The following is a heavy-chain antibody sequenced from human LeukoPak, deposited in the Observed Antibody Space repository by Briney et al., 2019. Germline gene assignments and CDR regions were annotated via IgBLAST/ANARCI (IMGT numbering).Heavy chain of an antibody. CDR2: ISSSSSTI. CDR1: GFTFSSYS. CDR3: ARSTSGTFDY. V-gene: IGHV3-48*01. Sequence: PGGSLRLSCAASGFTFSSYSMNWVRQAPGKGLEWVSYISSSSSTISYADPVKGRFTISRDNDKRLLYLQMDSLRAGDTAIYYCARSTSGTFDYWGQGMLVTVSS. J-gene: IGHJ4*02. D-gene: IGHD6-13*01.